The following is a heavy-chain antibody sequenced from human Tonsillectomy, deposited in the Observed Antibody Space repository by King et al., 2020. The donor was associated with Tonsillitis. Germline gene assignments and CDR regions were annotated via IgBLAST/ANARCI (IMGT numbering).Heavy chain of an antibody. Sequence: VQLVESGGGLVQPGGSLRLSCAASGFTFSSFAMSWVRQAPGKGLEWVSAFSGRGGSTYYADSVKGRFTISRDNSKNTLYLPMNSLRAEDTAVYYCAKESVEMATIPWYLCNWGQGTLVTVSS. D-gene: IGHD5-24*01. CDR2: FSGRGGST. CDR1: GFTFSSFA. J-gene: IGHJ4*02. V-gene: IGHV3-23*04. CDR3: AKESVEMATIPWYLCN.